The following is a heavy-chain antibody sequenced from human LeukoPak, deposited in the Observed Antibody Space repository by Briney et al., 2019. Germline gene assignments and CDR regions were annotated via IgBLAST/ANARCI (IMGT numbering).Heavy chain of an antibody. D-gene: IGHD6-19*01. CDR3: ARDYSAYSSGWYDYYGMDV. Sequence: ASVKVSCKASGYTFTSYGISWVRQAPGQGLEWMGWISAYNGNTNYAQKLQGRVTMTTDTSTSTAYMELRSLRSDDTAVYYCARDYSAYSSGWYDYYGMDVWGQGTTVTVSS. J-gene: IGHJ6*02. V-gene: IGHV1-18*01. CDR2: ISAYNGNT. CDR1: GYTFTSYG.